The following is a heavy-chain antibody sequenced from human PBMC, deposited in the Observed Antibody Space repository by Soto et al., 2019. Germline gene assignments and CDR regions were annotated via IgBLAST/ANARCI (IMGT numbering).Heavy chain of an antibody. CDR3: ARRYGGNFDY. V-gene: IGHV4-59*01. D-gene: IGHD3-16*01. CDR1: GGSISSYY. CDR2: IYYSGST. J-gene: IGHJ4*02. Sequence: SETLSLTCTVSGGSISSYYWSWIRQPPGKGLEWIGYIYYSGSTNYNPSLKSRVTISVDTSKNQFSLKLSSVTAADTAVYYCARRYGGNFDYWGQGPLVTVSS.